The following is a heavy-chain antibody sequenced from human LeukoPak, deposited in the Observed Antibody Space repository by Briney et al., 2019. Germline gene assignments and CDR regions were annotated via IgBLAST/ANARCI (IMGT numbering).Heavy chain of an antibody. J-gene: IGHJ4*02. CDR1: GFTFSSYW. CDR3: AKDRSSVHSSGYSH. Sequence: PGGSLRLSCAGSGFTFSSYWMSWVRQAPGKGLEWFSAISGSGGSTYYADSVKGRFTISRDNSKNTLYLQMNSLRAEDTALYYCAKDRSSVHSSGYSHWGQGTLVTVSS. D-gene: IGHD3-22*01. CDR2: ISGSGGST. V-gene: IGHV3-23*01.